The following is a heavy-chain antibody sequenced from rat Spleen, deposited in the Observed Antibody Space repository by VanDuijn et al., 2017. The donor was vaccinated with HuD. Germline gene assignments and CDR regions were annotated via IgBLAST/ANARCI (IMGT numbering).Heavy chain of an antibody. D-gene: IGHD1-6*01. CDR1: GFTFSNYY. CDR2: ISTGDDDT. V-gene: IGHV5-25*01. Sequence: EVQLVESGGGLVQPGRSMKLSCAALGFTFSNYYMAWVRQAPTKGLEWVASISTGDDDTYYRDSVKGHFTISSDDEESTLYLQMDSLRSEDTATYYCTRAMYTTDYYFAKGYYVMDAWGQGASVTVSS. J-gene: IGHJ4*01. CDR3: TRAMYTTDYYFAKGYYVMDA.